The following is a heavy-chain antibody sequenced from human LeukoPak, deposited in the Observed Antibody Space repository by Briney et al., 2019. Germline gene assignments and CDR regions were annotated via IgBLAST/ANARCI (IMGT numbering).Heavy chain of an antibody. V-gene: IGHV3-23*01. J-gene: IGHJ4*02. CDR2: ISVSAGST. CDR1: GFTFSSYA. Sequence: GGSLRLSCAASGFTFSSYAMSWVRQAPGKGLEWVSGISVSAGSTYYADSVKGRFTISRDNSKNPLSLKLNSLRAEDTAVYYCAKERHSSRPSPDFDYWGQGTLVTVSS. CDR3: AKERHSSRPSPDFDY.